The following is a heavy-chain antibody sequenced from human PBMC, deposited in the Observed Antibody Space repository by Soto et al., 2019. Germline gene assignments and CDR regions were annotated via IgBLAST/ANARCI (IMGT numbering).Heavy chain of an antibody. CDR2: IYYIGST. CDR3: ARDVGGNSAWFDP. CDR1: GGSISSGGYY. D-gene: IGHD4-4*01. Sequence: QVQLQESGPGLVKPSQTLSLTCTVSGGSISSGGYYWSWIRQHPGKGLEWIGYIYYIGSTHYNPSLKGRVTISVDTSKNQFSLKLSSVTAADTAVYYCARDVGGNSAWFDPWGQGTLVTVSS. V-gene: IGHV4-31*03. J-gene: IGHJ5*02.